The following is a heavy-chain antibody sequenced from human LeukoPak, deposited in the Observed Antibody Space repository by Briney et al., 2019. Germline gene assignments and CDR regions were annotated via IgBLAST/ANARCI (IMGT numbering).Heavy chain of an antibody. V-gene: IGHV3-30*04. CDR1: GFTFSSYA. D-gene: IGHD3-10*01. Sequence: GGSLRLSCAASGFTFSSYAMHWVRQAPGKGLEWVAVISYDGSNKYYADSVKGRFTISRDNAKNSLYLQMNSLRAEDTAVYYCARGVRYGSGSYYAGYNWFDPWGQGTLVTVSS. J-gene: IGHJ5*02. CDR2: ISYDGSNK. CDR3: ARGVRYGSGSYYAGYNWFDP.